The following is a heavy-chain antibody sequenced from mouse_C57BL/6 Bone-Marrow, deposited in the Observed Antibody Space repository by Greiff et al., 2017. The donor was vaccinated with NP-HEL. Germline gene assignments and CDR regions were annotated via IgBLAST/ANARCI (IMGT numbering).Heavy chain of an antibody. D-gene: IGHD1-1*01. V-gene: IGHV1-64*01. Sequence: QVQLQQPGAELVKPGASVKLSCKASGYTFTSYWMHWVKQRPGQGLEWIGMIHPNSGSTNYNEKFKSKATLTVDKSSSTAYMQLSSLTSEDSAVYYCARSTVVATKGYYYAMDYWGQGTSVTVSS. CDR1: GYTFTSYW. J-gene: IGHJ4*01. CDR2: IHPNSGST. CDR3: ARSTVVATKGYYYAMDY.